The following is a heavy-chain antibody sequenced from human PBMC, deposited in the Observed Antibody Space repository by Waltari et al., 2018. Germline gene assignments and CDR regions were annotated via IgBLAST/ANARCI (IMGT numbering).Heavy chain of an antibody. V-gene: IGHV1-69*01. J-gene: IGHJ4*02. CDR1: GGTFSSYA. CDR3: ARDRSGYGGNSGYFDY. CDR2: IIPIFGTA. Sequence: QVQLVQSGAEVKKPGASVKVSCKASGGTFSSYAISWVRQAPGQGLEWMGGIIPIFGTANYAQKFQGRVTITADESTSTAYMELSSLRSEDTAVYYCARDRSGYGGNSGYFDYWGQGTLVTVSS. D-gene: IGHD2-21*02.